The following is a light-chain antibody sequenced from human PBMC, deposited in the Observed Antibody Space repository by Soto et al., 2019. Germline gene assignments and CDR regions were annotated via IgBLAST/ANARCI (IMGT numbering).Light chain of an antibody. Sequence: QSALTQPPSASGSPGQSVTISCTGTSSDIGGYNYVSWYQQHPGKAPNLMIYDVSKRPSGVPDRFSGSKSGNTASLTVSGLQAEDEADYYCSSYAGSNNLVFGTGTKLTVL. CDR1: SSDIGGYNY. CDR3: SSYAGSNNLV. J-gene: IGLJ1*01. V-gene: IGLV2-8*01. CDR2: DVS.